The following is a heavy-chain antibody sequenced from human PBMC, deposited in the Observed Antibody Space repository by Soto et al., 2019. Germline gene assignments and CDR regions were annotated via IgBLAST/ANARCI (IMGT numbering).Heavy chain of an antibody. CDR2: MSHSGGT. CDR3: ARVERGTATTVVDAFDI. Sequence: QVQLQQWGAGLLKPSETLSLTCAVYGGFVTSGSYYWSWIRQPPGKGLEWIGEMSHSGGTHFNPSPKSRVTISVGTSKNQFTLKMSSVTAADTALYYCARVERGTATTVVDAFDIWGPGTMVTVSS. CDR1: GGFVTSGSYY. J-gene: IGHJ3*02. V-gene: IGHV4-34*01. D-gene: IGHD1-1*01.